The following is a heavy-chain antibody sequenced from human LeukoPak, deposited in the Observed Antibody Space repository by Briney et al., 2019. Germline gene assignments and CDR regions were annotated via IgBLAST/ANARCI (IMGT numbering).Heavy chain of an antibody. J-gene: IGHJ5*02. V-gene: IGHV4-59*01. CDR3: ARDDGDSSGYYPNWFDP. Sequence: PSETLSLTCTVSGGSISSYYWSWIRQPPGKGLEWIGYIYYSGSTNYSPSLKSRVTISVDTSKNQFSLKLSSVTAADTAVYYCARDDGDSSGYYPNWFDPWGQGTLVTVSS. CDR1: GGSISSYY. CDR2: IYYSGST. D-gene: IGHD3-22*01.